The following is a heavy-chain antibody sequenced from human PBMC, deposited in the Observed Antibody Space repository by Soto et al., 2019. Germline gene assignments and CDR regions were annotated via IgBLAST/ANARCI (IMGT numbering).Heavy chain of an antibody. CDR3: ARLVYDTRLNYMYFDF. CDR1: GVSISSGNW. D-gene: IGHD2-8*01. J-gene: IGHJ4*02. Sequence: SETLSLTCAVSGVSISSGNWWTWVRQTPQRGLEYIGEIFHDGTANYYPSFEGRVAISVDTSKNQFSLKLTSVTAADTAIYFCARLVYDTRLNYMYFDFWGQGALVTVSS. V-gene: IGHV4-4*02. CDR2: IFHDGTA.